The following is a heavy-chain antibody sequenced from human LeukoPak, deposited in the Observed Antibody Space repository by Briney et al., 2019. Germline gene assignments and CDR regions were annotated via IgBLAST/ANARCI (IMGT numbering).Heavy chain of an antibody. CDR3: ARALVGAATLSY. D-gene: IGHD1-26*01. Sequence: GESLKISCKGSGYSFTTYWIAWVRQMPGKGLEWMGVIYPGDSDTRYSPSFQGQVTLSADKSISIAYLQWSSLKASDTAIYYCARALVGAATLSYWGQGTLVTVSS. CDR2: IYPGDSDT. J-gene: IGHJ4*02. CDR1: GYSFTTYW. V-gene: IGHV5-51*01.